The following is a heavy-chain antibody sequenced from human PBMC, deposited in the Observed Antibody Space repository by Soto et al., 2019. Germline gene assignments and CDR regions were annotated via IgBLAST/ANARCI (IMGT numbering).Heavy chain of an antibody. CDR2: INPSGGST. V-gene: IGHV1-46*01. J-gene: IGHJ4*02. Sequence: GASVKVSCKASGYTFTSYYMHWVRQAPGQGLEWMGIINPSGGSTSYAQKFQGRFTMTRDTSTSTVYMELSSLRSEDTAVYYCARDAHIVVVTAIRALGYWGQGTLVTVSS. CDR1: GYTFTSYY. CDR3: ARDAHIVVVTAIRALGY. D-gene: IGHD2-21*02.